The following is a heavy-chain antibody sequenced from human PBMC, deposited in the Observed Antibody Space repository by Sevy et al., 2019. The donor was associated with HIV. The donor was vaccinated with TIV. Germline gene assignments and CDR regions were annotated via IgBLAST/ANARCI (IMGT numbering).Heavy chain of an antibody. V-gene: IGHV4-38-2*02. D-gene: IGHD6-19*01. CDR1: GYSISSGYY. CDR3: ARVAIAVAAPYYFDY. Sequence: SEILSLTCTVSGYSISSGYYWGWIRQPPGKGLEWIGSIYHSGSTYYNPSLKSRVTISVDTSKNQFSLKLSSVTAADTAVYYCARVAIAVAAPYYFDYWGQGTLVTVSS. CDR2: IYHSGST. J-gene: IGHJ4*02.